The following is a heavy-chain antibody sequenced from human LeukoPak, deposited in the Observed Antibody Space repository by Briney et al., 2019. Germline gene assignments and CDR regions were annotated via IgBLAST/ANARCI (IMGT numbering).Heavy chain of an antibody. CDR2: IYNVGGT. Sequence: GGSLRLSCAASGFTFSSNYMSWVRQAPGKGLEWVSIIYNVGGTYYADSVKGRFTISRDNSKNTLYLQMNNVRAEDAAMYFCARRGSEWNSYFYPMDVWGQGTTVTVSS. V-gene: IGHV3-53*01. J-gene: IGHJ6*02. CDR3: ARRGSEWNSYFYPMDV. D-gene: IGHD3-3*01. CDR1: GFTFSSNY.